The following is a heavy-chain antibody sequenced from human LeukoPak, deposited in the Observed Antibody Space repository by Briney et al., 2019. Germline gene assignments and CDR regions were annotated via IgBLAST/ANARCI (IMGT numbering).Heavy chain of an antibody. V-gene: IGHV5-51*01. J-gene: IGHJ5*02. CDR2: VHLGNSDI. Sequence: LGESLKISCKASGHSFRNYWLGWVRQIPGKGHEWMGIVHLGNSDIQYSPSFQGQVTISVDTSITTAYLYWCSLKASDTAMYYCATRRYSGSPNYFDPWGQGTLVTVSS. CDR3: ATRRYSGSPNYFDP. D-gene: IGHD1-26*01. CDR1: GHSFRNYW.